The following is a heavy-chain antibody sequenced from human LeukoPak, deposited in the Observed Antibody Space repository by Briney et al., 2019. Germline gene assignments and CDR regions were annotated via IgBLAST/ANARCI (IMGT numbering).Heavy chain of an antibody. CDR1: GDGVSSNSVT. J-gene: IGHJ5*02. V-gene: IGHV6-1*01. CDR2: TYYRSTWYN. D-gene: IGHD2-2*01. Sequence: SQTLSLTCPISGDGVSSNSVTWNWIRQSPSRGLEWLGRTYYRSTWYNDYAVSVRGRITVNPDTSKNQFSLHLNSVTPEDTAVYYCARRLTQYDCFDPWGQGILVTVSS. CDR3: ARRLTQYDCFDP.